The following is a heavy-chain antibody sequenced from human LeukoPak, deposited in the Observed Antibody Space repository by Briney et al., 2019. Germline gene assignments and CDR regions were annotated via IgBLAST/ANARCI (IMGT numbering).Heavy chain of an antibody. V-gene: IGHV3-21*01. D-gene: IGHD4-17*01. CDR1: GFTFSTYN. CDR3: ARTRITVTTRSWDY. Sequence: GGSLRLSCATSGFTFSTYNMNWVRQAPGKGLEWVSSISSSSTYIYYADSVRGRFTISRDNAKNSLYLQINSLRAEDTAVYYCARTRITVTTRSWDYWGQGTLVTVSS. J-gene: IGHJ4*02. CDR2: ISSSSTYI.